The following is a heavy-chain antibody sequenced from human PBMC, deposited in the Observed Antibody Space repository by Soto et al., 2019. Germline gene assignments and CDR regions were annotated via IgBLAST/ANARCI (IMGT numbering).Heavy chain of an antibody. D-gene: IGHD7-27*01. CDR1: GFTFTGYS. CDR3: PRESEDLTSNFDY. V-gene: IGHV3-21*06. J-gene: IGHJ4*01. Sequence: GGSLRLSCSASGFTFTGYSMNWVRQAPGKGLEWVSSISSTTNYIYYGDSMKGRFTISRDNAKNSLYLEMNSLRAEDTAVYYCPRESEDLTSNFDYWGHVTLVTDYS. CDR2: ISSTTNYI.